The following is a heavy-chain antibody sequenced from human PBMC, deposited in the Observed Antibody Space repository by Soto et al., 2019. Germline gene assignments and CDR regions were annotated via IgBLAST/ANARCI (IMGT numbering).Heavy chain of an antibody. Sequence: PSETLSLTCTVSGGSISSGDYYWSWVRQPPGKGLEWIGYIYYSGSTYYNPSLKSRVTISVDTSKNQFSLKLSSVTAADTAVYYCAREIVVVTDHYNWFDPWGQGTLVTVSS. D-gene: IGHD2-21*02. J-gene: IGHJ5*02. CDR3: AREIVVVTDHYNWFDP. CDR1: GGSISSGDYY. CDR2: IYYSGST. V-gene: IGHV4-30-4*01.